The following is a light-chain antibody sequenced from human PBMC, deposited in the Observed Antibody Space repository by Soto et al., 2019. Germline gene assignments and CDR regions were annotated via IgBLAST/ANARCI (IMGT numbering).Light chain of an antibody. J-gene: IGLJ1*01. V-gene: IGLV1-47*01. Sequence: QSVLTQPPSASGALGQRVTISCSGSSSNIGSNYVYWYQQLPGTAPKLLIYRNNQRPSGVPDRFSGSKSGTSASLAISGLRSEDEADYYCAAWDDSLSGHGVFGTGT. CDR3: AAWDDSLSGHGV. CDR2: RNN. CDR1: SSNIGSNY.